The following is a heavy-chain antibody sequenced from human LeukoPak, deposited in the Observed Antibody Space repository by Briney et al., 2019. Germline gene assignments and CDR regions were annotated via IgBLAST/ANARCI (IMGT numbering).Heavy chain of an antibody. CDR3: ARERTPYGGNSGFDAFDI. CDR1: GFTFSSFT. Sequence: GGSLRLSCAASGFTFSSFTMNWVRQAPGKGLEWVSTISSRSDYIYYADSVKGRFTISRDNAKNSVYLQMNSLRAEDTAVYYCARERTPYGGNSGFDAFDIWGQGTMVTVSS. V-gene: IGHV3-21*01. J-gene: IGHJ3*02. D-gene: IGHD4-17*01. CDR2: ISSRSDYI.